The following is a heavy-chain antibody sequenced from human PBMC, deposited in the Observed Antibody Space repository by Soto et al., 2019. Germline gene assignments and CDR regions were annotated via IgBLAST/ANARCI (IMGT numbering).Heavy chain of an antibody. CDR1: GFTFSSYW. J-gene: IGHJ6*02. CDR3: GRDRGRPDLRDTHYYDSSDLDYGMDV. CDR2: INQDGSEK. D-gene: IGHD3-22*01. V-gene: IGHV3-7*01. Sequence: EVRLVESGGGLVQPGGSLTLSCAASGFTFSSYWMTWVRQAPGKGLEWVANINQDGSEKYYMDSMKGRFTISRDNAKNSRSLQLHSLRAEDTAVYYCGRDRGRPDLRDTHYYDSSDLDYGMDVWGQGTTVTVSS.